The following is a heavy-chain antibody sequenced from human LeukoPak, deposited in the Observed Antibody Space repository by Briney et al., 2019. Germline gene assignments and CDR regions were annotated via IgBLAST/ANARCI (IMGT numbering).Heavy chain of an antibody. J-gene: IGHJ4*02. D-gene: IGHD3-16*01. CDR1: GFTFSSYA. CDR2: ISGSGGST. V-gene: IGHV3-23*01. CDR3: AKDLMITFGGVIKDDY. Sequence: GGSLRLSCVASGFTFSSYAMSWVRQAPGKGLEWVSAISGSGGSTYYADSVKGRFTISRDNSKNTLYLRMNSLRAEDTAVYYCAKDLMITFGGVIKDDYWGQGTLVTVSS.